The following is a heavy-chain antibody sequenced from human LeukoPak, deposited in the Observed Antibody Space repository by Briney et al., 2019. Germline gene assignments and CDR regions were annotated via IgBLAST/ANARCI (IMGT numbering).Heavy chain of an antibody. J-gene: IGHJ4*02. V-gene: IGHV3-23*01. CDR2: ITGDGTTT. CDR1: GFTFSSYS. CDR3: AKMQGYFDY. Sequence: AGGSLRLSCAASGFTFSSYSMNWVRQAPGKGLQWVSAITGDGTTTYYADSVKGRFTISRVNSKNMLYLQMSSLRAEDTAVYYCAKMQGYFDYWGQGTLVPVSS.